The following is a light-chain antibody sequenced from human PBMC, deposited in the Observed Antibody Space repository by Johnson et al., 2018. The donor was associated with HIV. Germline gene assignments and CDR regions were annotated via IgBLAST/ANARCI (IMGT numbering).Light chain of an antibody. CDR3: GTWDSSLSAGV. CDR1: SSNIGNNY. V-gene: IGLV1-51*02. Sequence: QSVLTQPPSVSAAPGQKVTISCSGSSSNIGNNYVSWYQQLPGTAPKLLIYENNKRPSGIPDRFSGSKSGTSATLGITGPPTGDEADYYRGTWDSSLSAGVFGARTNVTV. J-gene: IGLJ1*01. CDR2: ENN.